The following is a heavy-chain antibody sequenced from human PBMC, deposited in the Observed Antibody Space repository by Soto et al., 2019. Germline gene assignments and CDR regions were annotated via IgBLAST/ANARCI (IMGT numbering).Heavy chain of an antibody. CDR3: ARLSFSYGVDV. CDR2: IYHGGST. J-gene: IGHJ6*02. V-gene: IGHV4-4*02. Sequence: SETLSLTCAVSGGSISSANWWTWVRQPPGKGLEWIGEIYHGGSTSYNPSLKSRVTLSLDKFKNHFSLSLTSVTAADTAVYYCARLSFSYGVDVWGQGTTVTVSS. CDR1: GGSISSANW.